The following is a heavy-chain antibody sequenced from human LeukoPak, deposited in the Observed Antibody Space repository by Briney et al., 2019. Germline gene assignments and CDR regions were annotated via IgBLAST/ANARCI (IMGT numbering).Heavy chain of an antibody. Sequence: ASVKVSCKASGYTFTSYDINWVRQATGQGLEWMGWMNPNSGNTGYAQKFQGRVTMTRNTSISTAYMELSSLRSEDPAVYYCARDLAPGDAFNIWGQGTMVTVS. CDR1: GYTFTSYD. D-gene: IGHD3-10*01. J-gene: IGHJ3*02. CDR2: MNPNSGNT. V-gene: IGHV1-8*01. CDR3: ARDLAPGDAFNI.